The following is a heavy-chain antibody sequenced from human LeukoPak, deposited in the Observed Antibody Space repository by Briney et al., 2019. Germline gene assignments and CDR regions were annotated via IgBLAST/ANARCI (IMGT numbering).Heavy chain of an antibody. J-gene: IGHJ6*02. CDR1: GFTFSNFA. D-gene: IGHD3-22*01. V-gene: IGHV3-30*04. CDR3: AREHYDDSGGYSSGLDV. Sequence: GGSLRLSCAASGFTFSNFAMHWVRQAPGKGLEWVALISSDGGKKYYADSVKGRFTISRDNSKDTLFLQMNSLKADDTAVYYCAREHYDDSGGYSSGLDVWGQGTTVTVSS. CDR2: ISSDGGKK.